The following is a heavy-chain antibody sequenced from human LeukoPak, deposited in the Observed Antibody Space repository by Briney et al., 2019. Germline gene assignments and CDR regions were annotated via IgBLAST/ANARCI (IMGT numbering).Heavy chain of an antibody. D-gene: IGHD5-18*01. CDR1: GFTFSSYA. CDR3: ARATGYSYGYST. V-gene: IGHV3-30-3*01. CDR2: ISYDGSNK. Sequence: GGSLRFSCAASGFTFSSYALHWVRQAPGKGLEWVAVISYDGSNKYYADSVKGRFTISRDNSKNTLYLQMNSLRAEDTAVYYCARATGYSYGYSTWGQGTLVTVSS. J-gene: IGHJ5*02.